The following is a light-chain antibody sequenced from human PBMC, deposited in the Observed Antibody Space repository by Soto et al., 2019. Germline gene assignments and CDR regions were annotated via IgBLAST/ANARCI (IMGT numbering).Light chain of an antibody. Sequence: QSVLTQPPSASGSPRQSVAISCTGTSSDVGAYNYVAWYQQHPGKVPKLMIYEVSKRPSGVPDRFSGSKSGNTASLTVSGLQADDEADYYCSSYAGSDVFVFGTGTKVTVL. CDR2: EVS. J-gene: IGLJ1*01. CDR3: SSYAGSDVFV. V-gene: IGLV2-8*01. CDR1: SSDVGAYNY.